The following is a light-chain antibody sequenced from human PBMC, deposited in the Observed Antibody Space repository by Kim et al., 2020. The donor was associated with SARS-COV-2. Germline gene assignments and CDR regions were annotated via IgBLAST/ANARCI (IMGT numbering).Light chain of an antibody. CDR2: AAS. V-gene: IGKV1-39*01. CDR1: QYISSY. J-gene: IGKJ2*01. Sequence: SASVGDRVTITCRASQYISSYLNWYQQKPGKAPNLLIYAASSLQSGVPSRFSGSGSGTDFTLTISSLQPEDFATYYCQQCYSTPLTFGQGTKLEI. CDR3: QQCYSTPLT.